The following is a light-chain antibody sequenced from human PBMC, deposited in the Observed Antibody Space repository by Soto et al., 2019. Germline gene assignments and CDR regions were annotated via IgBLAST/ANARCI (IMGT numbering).Light chain of an antibody. CDR1: QGISNY. Sequence: DIQLTQSPSFLSASVGDRVTITCRASQGISNYLAWYQLKPGKAPKLLIYVASTLKSGVPSRFSGSGSGTEFTLTISSLQPEDFATYSCQQLNGWLTFGGGTKVDIK. V-gene: IGKV1-9*01. J-gene: IGKJ4*01. CDR3: QQLNGWLT. CDR2: VAS.